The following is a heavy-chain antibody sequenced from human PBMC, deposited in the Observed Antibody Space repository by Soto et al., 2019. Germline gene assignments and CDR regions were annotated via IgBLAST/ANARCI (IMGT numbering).Heavy chain of an antibody. J-gene: IGHJ5*02. CDR2: IMPLLGST. D-gene: IGHD2-2*03. V-gene: IGHV1-69*01. CDR1: GGTFSIYG. Sequence: QVQMVQSGPEVKKPGSSVKVSCKAPGGTFSIYGINWVRQAPGQGLEWMGGIMPLLGSTHYAEKFKGRVTITADESTTTSYMEMSRLRSEDTAMYYCARLFYGPYQYVDVDYFPDWRDPWGQGTLVTVSS. CDR3: ARLFYGPYQYVDVDYFPDWRDP.